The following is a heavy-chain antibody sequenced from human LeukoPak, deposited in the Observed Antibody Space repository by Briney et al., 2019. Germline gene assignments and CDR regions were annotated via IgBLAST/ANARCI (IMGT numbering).Heavy chain of an antibody. CDR3: AKATAGVEATTGFDS. D-gene: IGHD1-26*01. J-gene: IGHJ5*01. V-gene: IGHV4-4*07. Sequence: SETLCLTCTVSGGSISTSYWNWIRQPAGKGLEWIGRIYISGSPKYNPSLKSRATMSVDTSKNHFSLKLRSVTAADTAVYYCAKATAGVEATTGFDSWGHGTLVTVAS. CDR2: IYISGSP. CDR1: GGSISTSY.